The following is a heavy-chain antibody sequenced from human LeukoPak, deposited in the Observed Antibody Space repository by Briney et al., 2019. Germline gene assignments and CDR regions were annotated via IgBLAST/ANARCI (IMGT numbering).Heavy chain of an antibody. J-gene: IGHJ4*02. CDR2: IWYDGSNK. CDR1: GFTFSSYG. D-gene: IGHD5-18*01. Sequence: PGESLRLSCAASGFTFSSYGMHWVRQAPGKGLEWVAVIWYDGSNKYYADSVKGRFTISRDNSKNTLYLQMNSLRAEDTAVYYCARDGRNGYSYGYYFDYWGQGTLVTVSS. V-gene: IGHV3-33*01. CDR3: ARDGRNGYSYGYYFDY.